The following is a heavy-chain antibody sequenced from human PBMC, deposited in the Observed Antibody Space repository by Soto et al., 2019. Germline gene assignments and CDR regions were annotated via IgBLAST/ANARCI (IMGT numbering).Heavy chain of an antibody. CDR3: ATRDAAYYYGMNV. Sequence: GGSLRLSCEATGFNVSGVFMTWVRQAPGKGLEWVSVIYSGERAYYSDSVKGRFTISRDSSKNTLLLQLNRLRVEDTAVYYCATRDAAYYYGMNVWGQGTTVTVSS. D-gene: IGHD1-26*01. CDR2: IYSGERA. CDR1: GFNVSGVF. V-gene: IGHV3-53*01. J-gene: IGHJ6*02.